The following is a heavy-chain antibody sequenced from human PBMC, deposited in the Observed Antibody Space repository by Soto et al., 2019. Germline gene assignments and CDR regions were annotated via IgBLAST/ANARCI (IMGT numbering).Heavy chain of an antibody. CDR3: AAGNYDILTGYYLPYYYYGMDV. J-gene: IGHJ6*02. CDR1: GFTFTSSA. CDR2: IVVGGGNT. D-gene: IGHD3-9*01. V-gene: IGHV1-58*02. Sequence: ASVKVSCKASGFTFTSSAMQWVRQARGQRLEWIGWIVVGGGNTNYAQKFQERVTITRDMSTSTAYMELSSLRSEDTAVYYCAAGNYDILTGYYLPYYYYGMDVWGQGTTVTVSS.